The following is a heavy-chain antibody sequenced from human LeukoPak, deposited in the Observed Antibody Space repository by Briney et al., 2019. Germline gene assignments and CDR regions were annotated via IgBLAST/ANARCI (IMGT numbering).Heavy chain of an antibody. CDR1: GFTFSSYS. Sequence: GGSLRLSCAASGFTFSSYSMNWVRQAPGKGLEWVSAISGSGGSTYYADSVKGRFTISRDNSKNTLYLQMNSLRAEDTAVYYCAKDIDAYYDFCLDYWGQGTLVTVSS. CDR3: AKDIDAYYDFCLDY. V-gene: IGHV3-23*01. D-gene: IGHD3-3*01. J-gene: IGHJ4*02. CDR2: ISGSGGST.